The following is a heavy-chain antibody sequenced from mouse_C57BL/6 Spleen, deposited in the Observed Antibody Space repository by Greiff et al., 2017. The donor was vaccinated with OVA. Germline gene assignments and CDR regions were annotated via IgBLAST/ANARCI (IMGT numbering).Heavy chain of an antibody. CDR1: GYTFTSYW. J-gene: IGHJ1*03. D-gene: IGHD1-1*01. Sequence: VQLQQPGAELVKPGASVKLSCKASGYTFTSYWLHWVKQRPGQGLEWIGMIHPNSGSTNYNEKFKSKATLAVDTSSSTAYMQLSSLTSEDSAVYDWARDYCRSDWYYDVWGTGATVTVAS. CDR2: IHPNSGST. CDR3: ARDYCRSDWYYDV. V-gene: IGHV1-64*01.